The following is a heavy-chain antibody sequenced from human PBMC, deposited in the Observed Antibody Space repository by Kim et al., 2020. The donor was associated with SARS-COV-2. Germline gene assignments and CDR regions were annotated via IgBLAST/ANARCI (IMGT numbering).Heavy chain of an antibody. D-gene: IGHD6-6*01. CDR3: AMLIVPSIAAPTDY. Sequence: ASVKVSCKASGYTFTSYAMNWVRQAPGQGLEWMGWINTNTGNPTYAQGFTGRFVFSLDTSVSTAYLQISSLKAEDTAVYYCAMLIVPSIAAPTDYWGQGTLVTVSS. J-gene: IGHJ4*02. CDR2: INTNTGNP. CDR1: GYTFTSYA. V-gene: IGHV7-4-1*02.